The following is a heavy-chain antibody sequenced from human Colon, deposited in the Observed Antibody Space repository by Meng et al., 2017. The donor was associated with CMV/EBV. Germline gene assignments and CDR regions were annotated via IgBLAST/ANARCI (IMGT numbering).Heavy chain of an antibody. J-gene: IGHJ5*02. Sequence: QVQLRQWGAGLLKPSEPLSLTCAVYGGSFSGYYWSWIRQPPGKGLEWIGEINHSGSTNYNPSLKSRVTISVDTSKNQFSLKLSSVTAADTAVYYCARIRPRLGGKTFDPWGQGTLVTGSS. CDR1: GGSFSGYY. V-gene: IGHV4-34*01. CDR2: INHSGST. D-gene: IGHD3-16*01. CDR3: ARIRPRLGGKTFDP.